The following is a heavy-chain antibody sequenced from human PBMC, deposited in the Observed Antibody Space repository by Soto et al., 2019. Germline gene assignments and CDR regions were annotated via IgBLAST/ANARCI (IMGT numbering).Heavy chain of an antibody. CDR2: ISSSGSNI. CDR3: AREGNYHEY. V-gene: IGHV3-21*01. Sequence: EVPLVESGGGLVQPGGSLRLSCATSGFTFSTYAMTWVRQAPGKGLEWVAFISSSGSNIQYADSVEGRFTISRDDAKNSVYLQMDSLGADDTALYYCAREGNYHEYWGQGTLVSVSS. D-gene: IGHD3-10*01. J-gene: IGHJ4*02. CDR1: GFTFSTYA.